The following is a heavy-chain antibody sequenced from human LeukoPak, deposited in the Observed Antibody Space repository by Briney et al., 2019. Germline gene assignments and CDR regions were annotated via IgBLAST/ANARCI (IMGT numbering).Heavy chain of an antibody. V-gene: IGHV4-59*01. Sequence: PSETLSLTCTALGGPFNTYYWSWIGKPPGKELEGIGYIYYSGNTNYNPSLKSRVTISVDTSKNQFSLKLGSVTAADTAVYYCAIEVSGAYEIDYWRQGNLITVSS. CDR1: GGPFNTYY. CDR3: AIEVSGAYEIDY. J-gene: IGHJ4*02. CDR2: IYYSGNT. D-gene: IGHD2-21*01.